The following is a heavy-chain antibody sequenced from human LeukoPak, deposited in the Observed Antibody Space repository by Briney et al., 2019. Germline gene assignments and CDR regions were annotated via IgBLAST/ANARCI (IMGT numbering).Heavy chain of an antibody. Sequence: SETLSLTCSVSGDSISIYYWSWIRQPPGKGLEWIGYIYNSGSTNYNPSLKSRVTISVDTSKNQFSLKLTSVTAADTAVYYCARDRELGYWGEGTLVTVSS. CDR2: IYNSGST. D-gene: IGHD3-10*01. V-gene: IGHV4-59*01. CDR1: GDSISIYY. J-gene: IGHJ4*02. CDR3: ARDRELGY.